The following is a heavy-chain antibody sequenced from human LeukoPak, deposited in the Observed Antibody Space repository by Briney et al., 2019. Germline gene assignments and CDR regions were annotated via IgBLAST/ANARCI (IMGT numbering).Heavy chain of an antibody. D-gene: IGHD2-2*01. CDR2: INPNSGDT. CDR1: GYTFTGYH. CDR3: ARDYCSSTSCLFDY. V-gene: IGHV1-2*06. Sequence: ASVKVSCKASGYTFTGYHMHWVRQAPGQGLEWVGRINPNSGDTNYAQKFQGRVTMTTDTSISTAYMELSRLRSDDTAVYYCARDYCSSTSCLFDYWGQGTLVTVSS. J-gene: IGHJ4*02.